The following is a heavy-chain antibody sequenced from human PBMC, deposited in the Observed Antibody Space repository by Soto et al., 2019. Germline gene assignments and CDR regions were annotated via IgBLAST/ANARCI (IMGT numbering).Heavy chain of an antibody. CDR1: VYTFTTYG. CDR2: INTHNGNT. CDR3: TREGSAPYYYYGMDA. J-gene: IGHJ6*02. Sequence: ASVKVSCKASVYTFTTYGIRWVRQAPGQGLEWLGWINTHNGNTNYAQNLQGRVIMTADTSTSTAYMELRSLRSDDTAIYYCTREGSAPYYYYGMDAWGQGTTVTVSS. D-gene: IGHD3-10*01. V-gene: IGHV1-18*01.